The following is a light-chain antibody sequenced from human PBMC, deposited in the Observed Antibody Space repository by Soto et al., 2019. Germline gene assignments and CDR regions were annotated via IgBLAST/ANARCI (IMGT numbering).Light chain of an antibody. J-gene: IGKJ5*01. CDR1: QSVSSY. CDR2: GAS. CDR3: QQYGSPIT. Sequence: EIVLTQSPATLSVSPGERVTLSCRASQSVSSYLAWYQQKPGQAPRLLIYGASSRATGIPDRFSGSGSGTDFTLTISRLEPEDFAVYYCQQYGSPITFGQGTRLEIK. V-gene: IGKV3-20*01.